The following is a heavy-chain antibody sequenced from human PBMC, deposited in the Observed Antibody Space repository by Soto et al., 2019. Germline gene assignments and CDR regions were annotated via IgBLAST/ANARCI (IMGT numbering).Heavy chain of an antibody. D-gene: IGHD1-26*01. Sequence: AGPTLVNPTQTLTLTCTFSGFSLNTSGVGVGWVRQPPGKALEWLAVVYWNDDKRYSSSLKSRLTITKDTSNNQVVLTMTNVDPVDTATYYCVHRPAQNLHYRLFDYWGQGTLVTVS. J-gene: IGHJ4*02. V-gene: IGHV2-5*01. CDR1: GFSLNTSGVG. CDR3: VHRPAQNLHYRLFDY. CDR2: VYWNDDK.